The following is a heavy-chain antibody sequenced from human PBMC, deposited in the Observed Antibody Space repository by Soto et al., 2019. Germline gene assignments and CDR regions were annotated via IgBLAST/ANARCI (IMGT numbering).Heavy chain of an antibody. CDR3: ARLIVVMGFDY. D-gene: IGHD3-22*01. V-gene: IGHV4-39*01. CDR1: GGSISSSSYY. CDR2: IYYSGST. J-gene: IGHJ4*02. Sequence: SETLSLTCTVSGGSISSSSYYWGWIRQPPGKGLEWIGSIYYSGSTYYDPSLKSRVTISVDTSKNQFSLKLSSVTAADTAVYYCARLIVVMGFDYWGQGTLVTVSS.